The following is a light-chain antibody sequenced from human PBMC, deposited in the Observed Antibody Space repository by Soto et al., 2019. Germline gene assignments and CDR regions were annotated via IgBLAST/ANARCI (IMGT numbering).Light chain of an antibody. CDR1: QSVRAN. J-gene: IGKJ2*01. CDR2: RAS. CDR3: QHYNLWPHT. Sequence: EILLRQSPATLAVSPGEGATLSCRASQSVRANLAWYQQKPGQAPRLLINRASTRATGVPARFSGSGSGTEFTLTISSLQSEDVSVYFCQHYNLWPHTFGQGTKLEIK. V-gene: IGKV3-15*01.